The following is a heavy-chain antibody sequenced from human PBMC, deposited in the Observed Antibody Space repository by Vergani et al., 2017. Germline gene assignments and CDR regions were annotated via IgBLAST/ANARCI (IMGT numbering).Heavy chain of an antibody. CDR1: GVSIGSNSYY. V-gene: IGHV4-39*07. CDR3: ARETPLITMVRGVIDY. CDR2: IYHSGST. D-gene: IGHD3-10*01. Sequence: QLQLQESGPGLVKPSETLSLTCTVSGVSIGSNSYYWGWIRQPPGKGLEWIGSIYHSGSTYYNPSLKSRVTISVDTSKNQFSLKLSSVTAADTAVYYCARETPLITMVRGVIDYWGQGTLVTVSS. J-gene: IGHJ4*02.